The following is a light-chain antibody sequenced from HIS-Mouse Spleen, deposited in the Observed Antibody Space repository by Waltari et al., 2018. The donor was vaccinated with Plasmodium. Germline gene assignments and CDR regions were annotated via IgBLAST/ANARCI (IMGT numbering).Light chain of an antibody. CDR1: QSVLYSSNNKNY. Sequence: DIVMTQPPDSLAVSLGERATINCKSSQSVLYSSNNKNYLAWYQQKPGQPPKLLIYWASTRESGVPDRFSGSGSGTDFTLTISSLQAEDVAVYYCQQYNSYWTFGQGTKVEIK. CDR2: WAS. CDR3: QQYNSYWT. J-gene: IGKJ1*01. V-gene: IGKV4-1*01.